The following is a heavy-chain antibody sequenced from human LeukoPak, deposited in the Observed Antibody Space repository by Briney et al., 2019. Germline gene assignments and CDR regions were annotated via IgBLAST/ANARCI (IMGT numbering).Heavy chain of an antibody. J-gene: IGHJ3*02. CDR3: ARDVGAAVAGLDAFDI. Sequence: GGSLRLSCAASGFTVSSNYMSWVRQAPGKGLEWVSVIYSGGSTYYADSVKGRFTISRDNSKNTLYLQMNSLRAEDTAVYYCARDVGAAVAGLDAFDIWGQGTMVTVSS. CDR2: IYSGGST. D-gene: IGHD6-19*01. V-gene: IGHV3-53*01. CDR1: GFTVSSNY.